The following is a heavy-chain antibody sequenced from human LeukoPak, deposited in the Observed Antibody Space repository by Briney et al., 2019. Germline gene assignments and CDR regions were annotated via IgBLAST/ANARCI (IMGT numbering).Heavy chain of an antibody. V-gene: IGHV3-7*03. J-gene: IGHJ4*02. D-gene: IGHD6-6*01. CDR1: GFTFSRHW. Sequence: GGSLRLSCAASGFTFSRHWMNWVRQAPGKGLEWVANIKEDGSQKYYVDSVKGRFTISRDNAENSLFLQMNSLRAEDTAVYYCAKDPTQYSSSSSPFDYWGQGTLVTVSS. CDR2: IKEDGSQK. CDR3: AKDPTQYSSSSSPFDY.